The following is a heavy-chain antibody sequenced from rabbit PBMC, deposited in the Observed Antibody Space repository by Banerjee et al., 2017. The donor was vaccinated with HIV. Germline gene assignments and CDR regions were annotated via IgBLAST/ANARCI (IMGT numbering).Heavy chain of an antibody. D-gene: IGHD8-1*01. V-gene: IGHV1S45*01. J-gene: IGHJ3*01. CDR2: INTSSGNT. CDR1: GFSFSNKYV. Sequence: QEQLEESGGDLVKPEGSLTLTCTASGFSFSNKYVMCWVRQAPGKGLEWIACINTSSGNTVYATWAKGRFTISRTSSTTVTLQMTSLTAADTATYFCARARSSWTRLDVWGQGTLVTVS. CDR3: ARARSSWTRLDV.